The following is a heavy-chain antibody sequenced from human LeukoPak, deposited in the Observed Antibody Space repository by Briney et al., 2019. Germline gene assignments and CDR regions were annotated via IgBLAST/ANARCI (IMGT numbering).Heavy chain of an antibody. CDR3: ARDGSGWSVY. V-gene: IGHV3-7*01. D-gene: IGHD6-19*01. Sequence: GGSLRLSCAASGCTFSGYWMSWLRQAPGKGLEWVANIKQDGTEKYYVDSVKGRFIISRDNAKNSLYLQMNSLRAEDTAVYYCARDGSGWSVYWGQGTLVTVSS. CDR2: IKQDGTEK. CDR1: GCTFSGYW. J-gene: IGHJ4*02.